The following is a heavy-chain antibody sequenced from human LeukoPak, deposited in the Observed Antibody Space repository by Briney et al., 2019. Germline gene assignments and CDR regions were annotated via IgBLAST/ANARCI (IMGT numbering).Heavy chain of an antibody. CDR2: INHSGST. CDR1: GGSFSGYY. CDR3: AGKILGSGGGFDS. J-gene: IGHJ4*02. V-gene: IGHV4-34*01. Sequence: SETLSLTCAVYGGSFSGYYWSWIRQPPGKGLEWIGEINHSGSTNYNPSLKSRVTISVDRSKNQFSLKLSSVTAADTAVYYCAGKILGSGGGFDSWGQGTLFTVSS. D-gene: IGHD2-15*01.